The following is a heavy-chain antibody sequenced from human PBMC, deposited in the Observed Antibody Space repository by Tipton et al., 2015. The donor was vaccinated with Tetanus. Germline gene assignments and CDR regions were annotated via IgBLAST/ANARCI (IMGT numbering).Heavy chain of an antibody. CDR2: INHSGST. V-gene: IGHV4-34*01. J-gene: IGHJ2*01. CDR1: GGSFSAYY. D-gene: IGHD5-18*01. Sequence: LRLSCAVYGGSFSAYYWSWIRQSPGKGLEWIGEINHSGSTTYSLSFKSRVTISVDTPKNQFSLKLTSLTVADTAVYYCARGGSYSYGPRGFDLWGRGTLVTVSS. CDR3: ARGGSYSYGPRGFDL.